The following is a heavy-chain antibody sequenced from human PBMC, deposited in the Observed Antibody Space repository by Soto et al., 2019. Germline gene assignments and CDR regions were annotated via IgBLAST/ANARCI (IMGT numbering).Heavy chain of an antibody. V-gene: IGHV4-31*03. CDR1: GGSISSGGYY. CDR2: IYYSGST. Sequence: SETLSLTCTVSGGSISSGGYYWSWIRQHPGKGLEWIGYIYYSGSTYYNPSLKSRVTISVDTSKNQFSLKLSSVTAADTAVYYCARDRIDSSGYSYYYYGMDVWGQGTTVTVSS. CDR3: ARDRIDSSGYSYYYYGMDV. D-gene: IGHD3-22*01. J-gene: IGHJ6*02.